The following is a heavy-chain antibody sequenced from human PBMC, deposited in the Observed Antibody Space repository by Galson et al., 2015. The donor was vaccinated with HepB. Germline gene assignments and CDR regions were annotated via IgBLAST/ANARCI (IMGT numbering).Heavy chain of an antibody. V-gene: IGHV3-30-3*01. CDR1: GFTFSSYA. CDR2: ISYDGSNK. Sequence: SLRLSCAASGFTFSSYAMHWVRQAPGKGLEWVAVISYDGSNKYYADSVKGRFTISRDNSKNTLYLQMNSLRAEDTAVYYCARGRWFGFFDYWGQGTLVTVSS. J-gene: IGHJ4*02. D-gene: IGHD3-10*01. CDR3: ARGRWFGFFDY.